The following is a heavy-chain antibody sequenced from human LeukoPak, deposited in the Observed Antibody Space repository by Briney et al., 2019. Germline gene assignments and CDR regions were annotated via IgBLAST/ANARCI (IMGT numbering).Heavy chain of an antibody. Sequence: GGSLRLSCAASGFTFDDYAMHWVRHAPGKGLEWVSGISWNSGSIGYADSVKGRFTISRDNAKNSLYLQMNSLRAEDTAVYYCARPKLGDAFDIWGQGTMVTVSA. CDR1: GFTFDDYA. D-gene: IGHD7-27*01. CDR3: ARPKLGDAFDI. V-gene: IGHV3-9*01. CDR2: ISWNSGSI. J-gene: IGHJ3*02.